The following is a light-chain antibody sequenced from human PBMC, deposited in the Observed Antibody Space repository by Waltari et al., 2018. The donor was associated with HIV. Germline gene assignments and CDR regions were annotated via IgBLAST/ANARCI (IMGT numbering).Light chain of an antibody. CDR2: KDT. CDR1: ALPKEY. Sequence: SYELTQPPSLSVSPGQTARNACAGDALPKEYAYWYHQKPGQAPVLVIYKDTERPSGIPERFSGSSSGTTVTLTISGVQAEDEADYYCQSADSSGTWVFGGGTKLTVL. CDR3: QSADSSGTWV. V-gene: IGLV3-25*03. J-gene: IGLJ3*02.